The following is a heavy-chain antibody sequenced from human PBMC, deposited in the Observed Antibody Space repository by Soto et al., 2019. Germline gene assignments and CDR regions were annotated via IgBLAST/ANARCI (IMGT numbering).Heavy chain of an antibody. J-gene: IGHJ4*02. D-gene: IGHD3-22*01. CDR2: ISYSGST. V-gene: IGHV4-59*08. CDR3: ARQDTSGYAFDY. Sequence: SETLSLTCTVSGGSISSFDWNWIRQSPGKGLEWIGYISYSGSTNYNPSLKSRVTISVDTSKNQFSLKLSSVTAADTAVCYCARQDTSGYAFDYWGQGTLVTVSS. CDR1: GGSISSFD.